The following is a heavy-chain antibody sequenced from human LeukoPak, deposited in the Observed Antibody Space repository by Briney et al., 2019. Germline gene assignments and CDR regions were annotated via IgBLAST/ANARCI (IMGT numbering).Heavy chain of an antibody. CDR2: IHYSGST. J-gene: IGHJ3*02. CDR1: GGSISSSSYY. D-gene: IGHD3-22*01. CDR3: ARDSSVSTDDAFDI. Sequence: PSETLSLTCTVSGGSISSSSYYWGWIRQPPGKGLEWIGYIHYSGSTYYNPSLKSRVTISVDTSKNQFSLKLSSVTAADTAVYYCARDSSVSTDDAFDIWGQGTMVTVSS. V-gene: IGHV4-39*07.